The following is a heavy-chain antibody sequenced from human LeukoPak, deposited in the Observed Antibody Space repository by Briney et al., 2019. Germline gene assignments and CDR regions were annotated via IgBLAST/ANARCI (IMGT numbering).Heavy chain of an antibody. D-gene: IGHD6-13*01. CDR1: GFTYSSYS. Sequence: PGGSLRLSCAASGFTYSSYSMNWFRQARGKGLDWVSSISSTSIHIYYADSVNGRSTISRDNAENSLYLQMNSLRAEDTAVYYCVLGGAGGIRDVAYDIWGQGTMVTVSS. J-gene: IGHJ3*02. V-gene: IGHV3-21*01. CDR3: VLGGAGGIRDVAYDI. CDR2: ISSTSIHI.